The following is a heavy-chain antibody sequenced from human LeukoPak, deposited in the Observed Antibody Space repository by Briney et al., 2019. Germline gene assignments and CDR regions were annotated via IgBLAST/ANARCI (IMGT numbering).Heavy chain of an antibody. V-gene: IGHV3-23*01. CDR1: GGSISSYY. CDR3: ARATTAMVTYYYMDV. CDR2: ISGSGGST. Sequence: ETLSLTCTVSGGSISSYYWSWVRQAPGKGLEWVSVISGSGGSTYYADSVKGRFTISRDNSKNSLYLQMNSLRAEDTALYYCARATTAMVTYYYMDVWGKGTTVTVSS. J-gene: IGHJ6*03. D-gene: IGHD5-18*01.